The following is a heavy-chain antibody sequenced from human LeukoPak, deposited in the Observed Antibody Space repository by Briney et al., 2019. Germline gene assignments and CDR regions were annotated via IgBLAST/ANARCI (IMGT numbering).Heavy chain of an antibody. Sequence: SETLSLTCTVSGGSISSSSYYWGWIRQPPGKGLECIGSIYYSGSTYYNPSLKSRVTISVETSKNQSYLKLSFVTAADTAVYYCARIEYSSSCDYWGQGTLVTVSS. CDR3: ARIEYSSSCDY. CDR2: IYYSGST. J-gene: IGHJ4*02. D-gene: IGHD6-6*01. CDR1: GGSISSSSYY. V-gene: IGHV4-39*07.